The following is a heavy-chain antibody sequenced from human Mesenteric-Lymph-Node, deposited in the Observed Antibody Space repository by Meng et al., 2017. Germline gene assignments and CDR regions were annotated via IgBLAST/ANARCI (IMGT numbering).Heavy chain of an antibody. V-gene: IGHV6-1*01. CDR3: ARVAVGISSFDY. D-gene: IGHD1-26*01. J-gene: IGHJ4*02. CDR1: GDSVSSTCAA. Sequence: LHQSGPVLLSLSTALSPTWAISGDSVSSTCAAWNWIRQSPSRGLEWLGRTYYRSKWYNDYAVSVKSRITINPDTSKNQFSLQLNSVTPEDTAVYYCARVAVGISSFDYWGQGTLVTVSS. CDR2: TYYRSKWYN.